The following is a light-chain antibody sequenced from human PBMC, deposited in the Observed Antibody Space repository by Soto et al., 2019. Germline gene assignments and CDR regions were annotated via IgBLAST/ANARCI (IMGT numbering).Light chain of an antibody. CDR1: QSVSSN. Sequence: EIMMTQSPATLSVSPGERATLSCRASQSVSSNLAWYQQKPGQAPRLLIYGASTRATGIPARFSGSGSGTDFTLIISSLQSEDFAVYYCQQYNNWPPWTFGQGTKVDIK. CDR3: QQYNNWPPWT. J-gene: IGKJ1*01. CDR2: GAS. V-gene: IGKV3-15*01.